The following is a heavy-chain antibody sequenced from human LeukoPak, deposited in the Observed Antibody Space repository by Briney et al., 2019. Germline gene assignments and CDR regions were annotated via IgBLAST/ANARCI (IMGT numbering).Heavy chain of an antibody. V-gene: IGHV4-59*01. J-gene: IGHJ4*02. CDR2: IYYSGST. D-gene: IGHD3-22*01. Sequence: KPSETLSFTCTVSGGSISSYYWSWIRQPPGKGLEWIGYIYYSGSTNYNPSLKSRVTISVDTSKNQFSLKLSSVTAADTAVYYCARAYYYDSSGYFGYWGQRTLVTVSS. CDR3: ARAYYYDSSGYFGY. CDR1: GGSISSYY.